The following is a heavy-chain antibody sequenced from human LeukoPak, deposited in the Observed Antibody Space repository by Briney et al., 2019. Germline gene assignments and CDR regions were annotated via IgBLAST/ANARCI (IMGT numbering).Heavy chain of an antibody. D-gene: IGHD7-27*01. CDR2: IYYSGST. V-gene: IGHV4-59*01. CDR1: GGSISSYY. CDR3: ARETWAPPGFDP. J-gene: IGHJ5*02. Sequence: SETLSLTCTVSGGSISSYYWSWIQQPPGKGLEWIGYIYYSGSTNYNPSLKSRVTISADTSKNQFSLKLSSVTAADTAVYYCARETWAPPGFDPWGQGTLVTVSS.